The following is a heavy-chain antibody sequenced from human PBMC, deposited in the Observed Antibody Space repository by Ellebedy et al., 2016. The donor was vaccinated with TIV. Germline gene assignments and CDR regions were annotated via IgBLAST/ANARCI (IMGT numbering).Heavy chain of an antibody. V-gene: IGHV3-7*01. CDR3: ARKRGNYAMDV. CDR2: IKQDGSEK. J-gene: IGHJ6*02. Sequence: GESLKISXAASRFIFSSYWMTWVRQAPGKGLEWVANIKQDGSEKYYVDSVKGRFTISRDNAKSSLYLQMNSLRAEDTAVYYCARKRGNYAMDVWGQGTTVTVSS. CDR1: RFIFSSYW.